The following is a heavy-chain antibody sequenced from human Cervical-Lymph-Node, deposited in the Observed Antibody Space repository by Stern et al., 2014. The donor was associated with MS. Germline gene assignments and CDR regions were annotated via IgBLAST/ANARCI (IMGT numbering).Heavy chain of an antibody. CDR1: GYTFTSYG. Sequence: QVQLVQSGAEVKKPGASVKVSCKASGYTFTSYGISWVRQAPGQGLEWMGWISAYNGNPNYAQKLQGRVTMTTDTSTSTAYMELRSLRSDDTAVYYCARDLVVVVPAASVNPFDYWGQGTLVTVSS. CDR2: ISAYNGNP. J-gene: IGHJ4*02. CDR3: ARDLVVVVPAASVNPFDY. D-gene: IGHD2-2*01. V-gene: IGHV1-18*01.